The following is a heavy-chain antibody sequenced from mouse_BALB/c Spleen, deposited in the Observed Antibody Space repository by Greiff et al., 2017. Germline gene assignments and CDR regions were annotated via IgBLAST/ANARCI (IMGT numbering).Heavy chain of an antibody. V-gene: IGHV14-4*02. Sequence: EVQRVESGAELVRSGASVKLSCTASGFNIKDYYMHWVKQRPEQGLEWIGWIDPENGDTEYAPKFQGKATMTADTSSNTAYLQLSSLTSEDTAVYYCNAWDGYPPGFAYWGQGTLVTVSA. CDR1: GFNIKDYY. CDR2: IDPENGDT. CDR3: NAWDGYPPGFAY. J-gene: IGHJ3*01. D-gene: IGHD2-3*01.